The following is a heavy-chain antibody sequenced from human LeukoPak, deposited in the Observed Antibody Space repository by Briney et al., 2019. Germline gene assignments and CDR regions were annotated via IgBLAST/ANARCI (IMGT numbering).Heavy chain of an antibody. V-gene: IGHV4-34*01. CDR3: ARESSGFPPDY. J-gene: IGHJ4*02. Sequence: SETLSLTCAVYGGSFSGYYWSWIRQPPGKGLEWIGEINHSGSTNYNPSLKSRVAISVDTSKNQFSLKLSSVTAADTAVYYCARESSGFPPDYWGQGTLVTVSS. CDR1: GGSFSGYY. D-gene: IGHD6-19*01. CDR2: INHSGST.